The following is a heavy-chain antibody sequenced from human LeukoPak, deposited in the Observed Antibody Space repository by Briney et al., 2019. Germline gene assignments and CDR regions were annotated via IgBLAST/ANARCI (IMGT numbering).Heavy chain of an antibody. CDR2: IYYSGST. Sequence: PSETLSLTCTVSGGSISSGGYYWSWIRQHPGKGLEWIGYIYYSGSTYYNPSLKSRVTISVDTSKNQFSLKLSSVTAADTAVYYCARGCRGYSYGFLLRSGSFLDPWGQGTLVTVSS. D-gene: IGHD5-18*01. CDR1: GGSISSGGYY. CDR3: ARGCRGYSYGFLLRSGSFLDP. J-gene: IGHJ5*02. V-gene: IGHV4-31*03.